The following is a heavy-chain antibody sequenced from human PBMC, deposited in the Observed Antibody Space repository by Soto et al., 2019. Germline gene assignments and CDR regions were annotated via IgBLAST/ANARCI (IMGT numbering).Heavy chain of an antibody. J-gene: IGHJ5*01. Sequence: ASVKVSCKASGYTFSSYYMNWVRQAPGQGLEWLGIINPSGGYTTYAQRFLGRVTMTSDTSTSTVHMELGSLTSEDTAVYYCAKDPNANSGSLNWFDSWGQGTLVTVSS. V-gene: IGHV1-46*01. D-gene: IGHD1-26*01. CDR2: INPSGGYT. CDR1: GYTFSSYY. CDR3: AKDPNANSGSLNWFDS.